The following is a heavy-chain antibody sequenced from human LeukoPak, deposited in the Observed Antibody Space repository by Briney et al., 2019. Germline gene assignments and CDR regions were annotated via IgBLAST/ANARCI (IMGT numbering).Heavy chain of an antibody. D-gene: IGHD4-17*01. CDR1: GFTFSSYG. J-gene: IGHJ4*02. Sequence: GGSLRLSCAASGFTFSSYGMHWVRQAPGKGLEWVAVIWYDGSNKYYADSVKGRFTISRDNSKNTLYLQMNSLRAEDTAVYYCARDVPSTVTTLDYWGQGTLVTVSS. V-gene: IGHV3-30*19. CDR3: ARDVPSTVTTLDY. CDR2: IWYDGSNK.